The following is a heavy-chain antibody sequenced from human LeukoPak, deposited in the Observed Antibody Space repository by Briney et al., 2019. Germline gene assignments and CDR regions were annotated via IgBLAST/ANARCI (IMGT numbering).Heavy chain of an antibody. Sequence: GGSLRLSCAASGFTFSSYSMNWVRQAPGKGLEWVSYISSSSSTICYADSVKGRFTISRDNAKNSLYLQMNSLRAEDAAVSYCARDQRRSGSTFDYWGQGTLVTVSS. D-gene: IGHD3-3*01. V-gene: IGHV3-48*01. CDR2: ISSSSSTI. CDR3: ARDQRRSGSTFDY. J-gene: IGHJ4*02. CDR1: GFTFSSYS.